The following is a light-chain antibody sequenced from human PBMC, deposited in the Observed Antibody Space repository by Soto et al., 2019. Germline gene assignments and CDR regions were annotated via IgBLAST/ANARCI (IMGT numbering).Light chain of an antibody. V-gene: IGKV3D-15*01. CDR2: GAS. CDR3: HQYNNWPPWT. CDR1: QNILRT. Sequence: VMTQSPVTLSVSPGETATLSCKASQNILRTLAWYQQKPGQPPRLLIYGASTRVTGIPARFSGNGSGTEFTLNISSLQSEDFAVYYCHQYNNWPPWTFGQGTKVEV. J-gene: IGKJ1*01.